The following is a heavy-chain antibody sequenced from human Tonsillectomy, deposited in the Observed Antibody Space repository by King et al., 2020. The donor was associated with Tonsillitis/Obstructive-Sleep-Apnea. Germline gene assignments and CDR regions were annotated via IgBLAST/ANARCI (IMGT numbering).Heavy chain of an antibody. V-gene: IGHV3-11*01. J-gene: IGHJ6*03. CDR3: ARDMVDVVVPTYFCMVV. CDR1: GFTFSDYY. CDR2: ISRSGNTI. D-gene: IGHD2-2*01. Sequence: VQLVESGGGLVKPGGSLRLSCAASGFTFSDYYMSWIRQAPGKGLEWVSAISRSGNTIDYADSVKGRFTISRDNAKNSLYLQMNNLKAEDTAVYYCARDMVDVVVPTYFCMVVWGKATTVTVSS.